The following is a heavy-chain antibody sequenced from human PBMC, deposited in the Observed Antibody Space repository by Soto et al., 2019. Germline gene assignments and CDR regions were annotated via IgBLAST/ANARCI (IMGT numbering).Heavy chain of an antibody. CDR3: AREIIVATIFVWFDP. Sequence: ASVKVSCKASGGTFSSYTISWVRQAPGQGLEWMGIINPSGGSTSYAQKFQGRVTMTRDTSTSTVYMELSSLRSEDTAVYYCAREIIVATIFVWFDPWGQGTLVTVSS. D-gene: IGHD5-12*01. CDR1: GGTFSSYT. V-gene: IGHV1-46*01. CDR2: INPSGGST. J-gene: IGHJ5*02.